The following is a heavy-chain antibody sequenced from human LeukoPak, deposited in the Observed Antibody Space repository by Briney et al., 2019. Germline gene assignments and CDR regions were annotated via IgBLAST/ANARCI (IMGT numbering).Heavy chain of an antibody. CDR2: IKQDGSEK. D-gene: IGHD6-13*01. V-gene: IGHV3-7*05. J-gene: IGHJ6*02. CDR3: AREERTVGAALDV. CDR1: GFTFSSYW. Sequence: GGSLRPSCAASGFTFSSYWMSWVRQAPGKGLEGVANIKQDGSEKYYVDSVKGRFTISRDNAKNSLYLQMNSLRAEDTAVYYCAREERTVGAALDVWGQGTTVTVSS.